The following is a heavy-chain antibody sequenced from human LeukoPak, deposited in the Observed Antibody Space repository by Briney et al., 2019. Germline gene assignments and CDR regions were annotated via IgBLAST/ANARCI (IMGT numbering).Heavy chain of an antibody. D-gene: IGHD6-13*01. Sequence: ASVKVSCKASGYTFTSYGISWVRQAPGQGLEWMGWISAYNGNTNYAQKLQGRVTMTTDTSTSTAYMELRSLRSDDTAVYYCARGEEQLADYNWFDPWGQGTLATVSS. V-gene: IGHV1-18*01. CDR1: GYTFTSYG. J-gene: IGHJ5*02. CDR2: ISAYNGNT. CDR3: ARGEEQLADYNWFDP.